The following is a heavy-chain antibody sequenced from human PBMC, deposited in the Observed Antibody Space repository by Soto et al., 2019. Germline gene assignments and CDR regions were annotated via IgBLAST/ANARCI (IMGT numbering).Heavy chain of an antibody. CDR2: IYWNDDK. CDR3: AHELGYTWNYGWFDP. Sequence: QITLKESGPPLVKPTQPLTLTCTFSGFSLSTSGVGVGWIRHPPGKALEWLALIYWNDDKRYSPSLKSILTMTMVTSKNQVVLIWTNMDAVDTATYYCAHELGYTWNYGWFDPWGQVTLVTVSS. J-gene: IGHJ5*02. V-gene: IGHV2-5*01. CDR1: GFSLSTSGVG. D-gene: IGHD1-7*01.